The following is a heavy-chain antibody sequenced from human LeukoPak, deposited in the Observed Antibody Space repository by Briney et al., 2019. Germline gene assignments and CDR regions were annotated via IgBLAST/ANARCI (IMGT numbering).Heavy chain of an antibody. CDR1: GGSISSDSYY. CDR3: ARESRDLLTGYIYYFDY. Sequence: PSETLSLTCTVSGGSISSDSYYWGWIRQPPGKGLEWIGSIYYSGSTYYNPSLKSRVTISVDTSKNQFSLKLSSVTAADTAVYYCARESRDLLTGYIYYFDYWGQGTLVTVSS. V-gene: IGHV4-39*07. CDR2: IYYSGST. J-gene: IGHJ4*02. D-gene: IGHD3-9*01.